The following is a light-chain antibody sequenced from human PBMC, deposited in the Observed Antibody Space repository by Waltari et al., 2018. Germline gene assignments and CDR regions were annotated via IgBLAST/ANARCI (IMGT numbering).Light chain of an antibody. J-gene: IGLJ3*02. Sequence: QSVLTQPSSASGTPGQRVTISCSGSSSNIGSNYVYWYQQLPGTAPKLLIHTDNRRPSGGPDRFPASKSGASASLAISGLRSDDEADYYCAAWDDSLTGRVFGGGTKLTVL. CDR2: TDN. CDR1: SSNIGSNY. V-gene: IGLV1-47*01. CDR3: AAWDDSLTGRV.